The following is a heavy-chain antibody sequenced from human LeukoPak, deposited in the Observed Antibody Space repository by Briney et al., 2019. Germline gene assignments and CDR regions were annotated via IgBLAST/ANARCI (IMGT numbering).Heavy chain of an antibody. D-gene: IGHD1-26*01. J-gene: IGHJ4*02. CDR1: GGSISGGGYY. Sequence: PSEALSLTCTVSGGSISGGGYYWSWIRQPPGKGLEWIGYIYHSGSTYYNPSLKSRVTISVDRSKNQFSLKLSSVTAADTAVYYCARGWELLSLDYWGQGTLVTVSS. CDR2: IYHSGST. CDR3: ARGWELLSLDY. V-gene: IGHV4-30-2*01.